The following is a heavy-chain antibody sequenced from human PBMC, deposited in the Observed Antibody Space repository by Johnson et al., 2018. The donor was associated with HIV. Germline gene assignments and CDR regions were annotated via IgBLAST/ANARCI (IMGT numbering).Heavy chain of an antibody. D-gene: IGHD1-14*01. J-gene: IGHJ3*02. V-gene: IGHV3-30-3*02. CDR2: ISYDGSNK. CDR1: GFTFISYA. CDR3: AKIRDSGTGEACDI. Sequence: QVQLVESGGGVVQPGRSLRLSCVASGFTFISYAMHWVRQAPGKGLEWVAVISYDGSNKYYADSVKGRFTISRDNSKNTLYLQMDSLRAEDTAVYYCAKIRDSGTGEACDIWGQGTMVTVAS.